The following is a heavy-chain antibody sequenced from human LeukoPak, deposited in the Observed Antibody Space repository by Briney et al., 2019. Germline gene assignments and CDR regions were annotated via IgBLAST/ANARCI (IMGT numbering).Heavy chain of an antibody. D-gene: IGHD6-19*01. Sequence: SGGSLRLSCAASGFTLNTYGMHWVRQAPGKGLEWVAVISYDGSNKYYADSVKGRFTIFRDNSKNTLYLQMNSLRGEDTAVYYCARGVFYSSDYSNCFDPWGQGTLVTVSS. CDR2: ISYDGSNK. CDR1: GFTLNTYG. J-gene: IGHJ5*02. V-gene: IGHV3-30*03. CDR3: ARGVFYSSDYSNCFDP.